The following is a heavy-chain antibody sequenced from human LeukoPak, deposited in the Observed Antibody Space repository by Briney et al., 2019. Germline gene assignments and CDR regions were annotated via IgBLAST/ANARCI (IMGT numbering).Heavy chain of an antibody. CDR1: GYTFTGYW. J-gene: IGHJ4*02. V-gene: IGHV1-46*01. Sequence: ASVKVSCKAFGYTFTGYWMHWVRQAPGQGPEWMGVISPSGGSTIYAQKFKGRVTLTRDMSTSTDYLELSSLRSEDTAVYYCARDMDVDTAMVLNYWGQGTLVTVSS. CDR2: ISPSGGST. CDR3: ARDMDVDTAMVLNY. D-gene: IGHD5-18*01.